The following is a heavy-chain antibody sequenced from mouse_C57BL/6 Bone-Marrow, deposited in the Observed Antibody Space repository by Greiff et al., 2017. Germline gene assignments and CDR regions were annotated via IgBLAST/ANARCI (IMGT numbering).Heavy chain of an antibody. CDR2: IYPRSGNT. V-gene: IGHV1-81*01. Sequence: VQLQQSGAELARPGASVKLSCKASGYTFTSYGISWVKQRTGQGLEWIGEIYPRSGNTYYNEKFKGKATLTADKSSSTAYMELRSLTSEDSAVYFCASWGGNHHYYAMDYWGQGTSVTVSS. CDR1: GYTFTSYG. D-gene: IGHD2-1*01. J-gene: IGHJ4*01. CDR3: ASWGGNHHYYAMDY.